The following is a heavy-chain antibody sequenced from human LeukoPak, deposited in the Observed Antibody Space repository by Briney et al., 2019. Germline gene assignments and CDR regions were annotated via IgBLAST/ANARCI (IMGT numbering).Heavy chain of an antibody. D-gene: IGHD3-3*01. CDR3: ARAGESYYDFWSGYYTSYYYYYMDV. J-gene: IGHJ6*03. V-gene: IGHV1-8*01. Sequence: GASVKVSCKASGYTLTSYDINWVRQATGQGLEWMGWMNPNSGNTGYAQKFQGRVTMTRNTSISTAYMELSSLRSEDTAVYYCARAGESYYDFWSGYYTSYYYYYMDVWGKGTTVTVSS. CDR2: MNPNSGNT. CDR1: GYTLTSYD.